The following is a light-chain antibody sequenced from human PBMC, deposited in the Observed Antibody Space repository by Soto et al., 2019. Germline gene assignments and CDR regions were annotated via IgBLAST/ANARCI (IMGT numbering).Light chain of an antibody. Sequence: EIVLTQSPGTLSLSPGERATLSCRASQSVSSNYLAWYQQNPGQAPRLLIHGASSRATGIPDRFSGSGSGTDFTLTISRLEPEDFAVYYCQQYGSSPITFGQGTRLEIK. J-gene: IGKJ5*01. CDR3: QQYGSSPIT. V-gene: IGKV3-20*01. CDR1: QSVSSNY. CDR2: GAS.